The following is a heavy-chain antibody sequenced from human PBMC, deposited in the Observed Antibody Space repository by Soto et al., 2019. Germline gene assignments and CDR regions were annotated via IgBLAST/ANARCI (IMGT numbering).Heavy chain of an antibody. Sequence: SETLSVTCTVSGGSISSYYWSWIRQPPGKGLEWIGYIYYSGSTNYNPSLKSRVTISVDTSKNQFSLKLSSVTAADTAVYYCARGRYNWNDFDYWGQGTLVTVSS. V-gene: IGHV4-59*01. D-gene: IGHD1-1*01. CDR1: GGSISSYY. CDR3: ARGRYNWNDFDY. J-gene: IGHJ4*02. CDR2: IYYSGST.